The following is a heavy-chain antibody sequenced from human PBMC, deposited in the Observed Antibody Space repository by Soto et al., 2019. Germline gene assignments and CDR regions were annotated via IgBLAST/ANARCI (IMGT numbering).Heavy chain of an antibody. CDR1: GFTFSSYG. J-gene: IGHJ4*02. CDR3: AKKGPITETTWAVDS. V-gene: IGHV3-30*18. CDR2: ISHDGTLK. Sequence: QVQLVESGGGVVQPGRSLRLSCAASGFTFSSYGMHWVRQAPGKGLEWVAVISHDGTLKYYADSVKGRFTISRDNSKNTLYLQMNGLSVEDSAVYYCAKKGPITETTWAVDSWGQGTLVTVSS. D-gene: IGHD1-7*01.